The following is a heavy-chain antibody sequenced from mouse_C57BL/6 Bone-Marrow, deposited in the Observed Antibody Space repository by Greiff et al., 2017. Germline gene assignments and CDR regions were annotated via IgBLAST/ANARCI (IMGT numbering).Heavy chain of an antibody. V-gene: IGHV1-76*01. J-gene: IGHJ4*01. Sequence: QVQLQQSGAELVRPGASVKLSCKASGYTFTDYYINWVKQRPGQGLEWIARIYPGSGNTYYNEKFKGKATLTAEKSSSTAYMQLSSLTSEDSAVYFCARDPLGLDYDYGRPLMDYWGQGTSVTVSS. CDR1: GYTFTDYY. CDR2: IYPGSGNT. D-gene: IGHD2-4*01. CDR3: ARDPLGLDYDYGRPLMDY.